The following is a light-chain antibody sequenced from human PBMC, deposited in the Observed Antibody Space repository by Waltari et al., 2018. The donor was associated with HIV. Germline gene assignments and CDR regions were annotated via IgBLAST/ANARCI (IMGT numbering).Light chain of an antibody. CDR1: SNDIGPYNH. CDR2: VDN. V-gene: IGLV2-8*01. J-gene: IGLJ6*01. CDR3: SSYAGSGNLLL. Sequence: QPALTQPPAASGSPGQSVTISCTGTSNDIGPYNHLSRNQKDRDKAPRHLICVDNKSPSGVPGRFSGSESAHTASLTVSGLQAEDEADYYCSSYAGSGNLLLVGGGTKVTVL.